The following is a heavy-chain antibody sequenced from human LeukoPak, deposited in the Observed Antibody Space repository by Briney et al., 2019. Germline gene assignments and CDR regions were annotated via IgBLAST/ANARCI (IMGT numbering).Heavy chain of an antibody. V-gene: IGHV3-20*04. CDR2: INWNGGST. Sequence: GGSLRLSCAASGFTLDDYGMSWVRQAPGEGLEWVSDINWNGGSTCYADSVKGRFTISRDNAKNSLYLQMNSLRAEDTALYYCARSGLYYYDSSGLGYWGQGTLVTVSS. CDR1: GFTLDDYG. D-gene: IGHD3-22*01. J-gene: IGHJ4*02. CDR3: ARSGLYYYDSSGLGY.